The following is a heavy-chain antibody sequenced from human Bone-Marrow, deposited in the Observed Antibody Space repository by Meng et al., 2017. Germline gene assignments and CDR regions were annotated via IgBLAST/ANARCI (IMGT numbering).Heavy chain of an antibody. CDR2: IGSSGTDK. V-gene: IGHV3-48*03. CDR3: AKGGRDPYYYAMDV. J-gene: IGHJ6*02. Sequence: GSLKISCTASGFTFSSFEMDWVRQAPGKGLEWLSYIGSSGTDKYYADSVKGRFTVSRDNARNSLYLQMNSLRVEDTAVYYCAKGGRDPYYYAMDVWGQGATVTVSS. D-gene: IGHD1-26*01. CDR1: GFTFSSFE.